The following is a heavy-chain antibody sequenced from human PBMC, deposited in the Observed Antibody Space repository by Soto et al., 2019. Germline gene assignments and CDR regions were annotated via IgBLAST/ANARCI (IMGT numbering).Heavy chain of an antibody. J-gene: IGHJ6*03. CDR1: GFTFSDYY. D-gene: IGHD3-10*01. V-gene: IGHV3-11*01. CDR2: ISSSGSTI. Sequence: GGSLRLSCAASGFTFSDYYMSWIRQAPGKGLEWVSYISSSGSTIYYADSVKGRFTISRDNAKNSLYLQMNSLRAEDTAVYYCARDEMVRGVSPYYYYYYMDVWGKGTTVTVSS. CDR3: ARDEMVRGVSPYYYYYYMDV.